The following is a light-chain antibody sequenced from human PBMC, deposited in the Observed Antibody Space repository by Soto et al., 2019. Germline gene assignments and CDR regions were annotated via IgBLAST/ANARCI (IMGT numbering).Light chain of an antibody. J-gene: IGKJ4*01. CDR2: NAY. V-gene: IGKV3-15*01. Sequence: ETVLTQSPAWLSLSPGERATLSCRAGQGVATTLAWYRQQPGQAPRLLIYNAYIRASGVPARFSGSGSGTEFTLTISSLQSEDFAVYYCQHYKTWPLAFGGGPKVDIK. CDR1: QGVATT. CDR3: QHYKTWPLA.